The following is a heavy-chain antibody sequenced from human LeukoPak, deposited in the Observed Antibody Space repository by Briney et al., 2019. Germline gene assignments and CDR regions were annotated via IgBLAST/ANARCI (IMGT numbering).Heavy chain of an antibody. Sequence: GESLKISCKASEYSFTSCWIGWVRQMPGKGLEWVGNIQPGNPEIRYSPSFQGQVTLSADKSISTAYLQWSSLKASDTAMYYCARQVASGNFDSWGQGTRVTVSS. CDR2: IQPGNPEI. J-gene: IGHJ4*02. CDR3: ARQVASGNFDS. D-gene: IGHD5-12*01. V-gene: IGHV5-51*01. CDR1: EYSFTSCW.